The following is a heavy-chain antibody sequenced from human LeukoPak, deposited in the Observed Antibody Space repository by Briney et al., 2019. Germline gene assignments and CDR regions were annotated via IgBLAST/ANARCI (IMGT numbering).Heavy chain of an antibody. V-gene: IGHV4-34*01. CDR1: GGSFSGYY. J-gene: IGHJ5*02. CDR2: INHSGST. Sequence: SETLSLTCAVYGGSFSGYYWSWIRQPPGKGLEWIGEINHSGSTNYNPSLKSRVTISVDTSKNQFSLKLSSVTAADTAVYYCARAYRGYCSSTGCYRAEFDPWGQGTLVTVSS. D-gene: IGHD2-2*01. CDR3: ARAYRGYCSSTGCYRAEFDP.